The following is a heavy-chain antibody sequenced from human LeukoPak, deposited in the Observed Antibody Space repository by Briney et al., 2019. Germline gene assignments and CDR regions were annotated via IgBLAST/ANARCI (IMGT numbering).Heavy chain of an antibody. J-gene: IGHJ3*02. CDR3: TTNDAFDI. CDR1: GFTFSDYH. Sequence: KAGGSLRLSCAASGFTFSDYHMTWIRQAPGKGLEWVGRIKRKPDGGPTDYSAPVKGRFTISRDDSKNTLYLQMNSLKTEDTAVYYCTTNDAFDIWGQGTMVIVSS. CDR2: IKRKPDGGPT. V-gene: IGHV3-15*01.